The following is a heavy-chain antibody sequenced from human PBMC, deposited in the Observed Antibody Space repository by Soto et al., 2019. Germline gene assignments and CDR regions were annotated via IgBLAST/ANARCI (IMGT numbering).Heavy chain of an antibody. Sequence: SVKVSCKASGGTFSSYAISWVRQAPGQGLEWMGGIIPIFGTANYAQKFQGRVTITADESTSTAYMELSSLRSEDTAVYYCARVHWGNYYYYGMDCWGQRTTDTGSS. CDR1: GGTFSSYA. J-gene: IGHJ6*02. CDR3: ARVHWGNYYYYGMDC. CDR2: IIPIFGTA. V-gene: IGHV1-69*13. D-gene: IGHD7-27*01.